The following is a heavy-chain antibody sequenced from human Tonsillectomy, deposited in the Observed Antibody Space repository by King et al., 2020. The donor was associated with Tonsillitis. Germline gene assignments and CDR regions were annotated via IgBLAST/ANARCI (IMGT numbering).Heavy chain of an antibody. V-gene: IGHV3-23*04. CDR2: ISGSGGST. CDR3: AKGGRYCSSTSCYGGDY. D-gene: IGHD2-2*01. CDR1: GFTFSSYA. Sequence: QLVQSGGGLVQPGGSLRPSCAASGFTFSSYAMSWVRQAPGKGLEWVSAISGSGGSTYYADSVKGRFTISRDNSKKTLYLQMNSLRAEDTAVYYCAKGGRYCSSTSCYGGDYWGQGTLVTVSS. J-gene: IGHJ4*02.